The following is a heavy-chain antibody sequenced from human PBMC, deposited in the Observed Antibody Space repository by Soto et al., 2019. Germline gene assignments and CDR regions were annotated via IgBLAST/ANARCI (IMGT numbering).Heavy chain of an antibody. J-gene: IGHJ4*02. CDR3: ARGIHSGYPLTFDY. CDR1: GYTFTDYY. CDR2: ITPKSGGT. Sequence: ASVKVSCKASGYTFTDYYIYWVRQAPGQGLEWKGWITPKSGGTNYAQNLKSWVTMTRDTSISTAYMKLSSLRSNDKTKYYCARGIHSGYPLTFDYWGQGTLVTVSS. D-gene: IGHD6-25*01. V-gene: IGHV1-2*04.